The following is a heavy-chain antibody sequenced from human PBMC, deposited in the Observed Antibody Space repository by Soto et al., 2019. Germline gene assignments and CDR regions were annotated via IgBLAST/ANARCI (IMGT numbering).Heavy chain of an antibody. CDR3: TTDPEAREWLVRPLYYHYGMDV. V-gene: IGHV3-15*07. Sequence: EVQLVESGGGLVKPGGSLRLSCAASGFTFSNAWMNWVRQAPGKGLEWVGRIKSKTDGGTTDYAAPVKGRFTISRDDSKNTLYLQMNSLKTEDTAVYYCTTDPEAREWLVRPLYYHYGMDVWGQGTTVTVSS. J-gene: IGHJ6*02. D-gene: IGHD6-19*01. CDR2: IKSKTDGGTT. CDR1: GFTFSNAW.